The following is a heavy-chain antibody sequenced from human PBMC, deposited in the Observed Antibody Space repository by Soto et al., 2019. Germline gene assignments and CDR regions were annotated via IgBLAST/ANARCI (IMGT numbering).Heavy chain of an antibody. Sequence: PGGSLRLSCAASGFTFSSYSMNWVRQAPGKGLEWVSSISSSSSYIYYADSVKGRFTISRDNAKNSLYLQMNSLRAEDTAVYYCARAGSGWWPLSVASPFDYWGQGTLVTVSS. D-gene: IGHD6-19*01. J-gene: IGHJ4*02. CDR2: ISSSSSYI. V-gene: IGHV3-21*01. CDR3: ARAGSGWWPLSVASPFDY. CDR1: GFTFSSYS.